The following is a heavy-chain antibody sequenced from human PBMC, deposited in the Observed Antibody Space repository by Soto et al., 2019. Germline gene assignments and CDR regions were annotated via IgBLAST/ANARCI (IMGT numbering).Heavy chain of an antibody. CDR3: ARDKGRSPLDY. Sequence: PSETLSLTCNVSGGSISSSSYYWGWVRQAPGKGLEWVSYISSSSSTIYYADSVKGRFTISRDNAKNSLYLQMNSLRAEDTAVYYCARDKGRSPLDYWGQGTLVTVSA. CDR1: GGSISSSSYY. D-gene: IGHD2-15*01. J-gene: IGHJ4*02. CDR2: ISSSSSTI. V-gene: IGHV3-48*01.